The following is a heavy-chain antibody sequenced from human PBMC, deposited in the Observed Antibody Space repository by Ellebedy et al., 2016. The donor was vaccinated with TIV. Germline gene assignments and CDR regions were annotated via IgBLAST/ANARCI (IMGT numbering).Heavy chain of an antibody. D-gene: IGHD3-22*01. CDR3: AKGSSSGFTYDRVGYQY. CDR1: GFSFGSFA. J-gene: IGHJ4*02. Sequence: GGSLRLSCAGSGFSFGSFAMHWVRQAPGKGLEWLSVISGAGDNTYRADSVRGRFAIARDNSKNTLFLQMNRLRVDDTAVYYCAKGSSSGFTYDRVGYQYWGQGTLVAVSS. CDR2: ISGAGDNT. V-gene: IGHV3-23*01.